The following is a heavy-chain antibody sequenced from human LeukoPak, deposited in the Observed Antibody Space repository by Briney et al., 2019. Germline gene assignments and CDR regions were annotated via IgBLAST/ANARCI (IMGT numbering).Heavy chain of an antibody. D-gene: IGHD1-26*01. J-gene: IGHJ4*02. CDR2: IYYSGST. Sequence: PSETLSLTCSVSGASISSYYWSWIRQPPGKGLEWIGYIYYSGSTNYNPSLKSRVTISADTSRNQFSLRLSSVTAADTAVYYCARDKVGGTGSFDYWGRGTLVPDSS. V-gene: IGHV4-59*01. CDR3: ARDKVGGTGSFDY. CDR1: GASISSYY.